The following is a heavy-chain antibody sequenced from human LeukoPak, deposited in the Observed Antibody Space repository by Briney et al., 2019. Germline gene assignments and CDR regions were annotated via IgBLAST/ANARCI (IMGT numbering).Heavy chain of an antibody. J-gene: IGHJ4*02. CDR1: GLSISSSNSY. CDR2: IYYSGNT. V-gene: IGHV4-39*01. CDR3: ARQTGSGLFILP. Sequence: PSETLSLTCTVSGLSISSSNSYWGWIRQTPGKGLEWIGSIYYSGNTYYNASLKSQVSISIDTSKNQFSLRLTSVTAADTAVYYCARQTGSGLFILPGGQGTLVTVSS. D-gene: IGHD3/OR15-3a*01.